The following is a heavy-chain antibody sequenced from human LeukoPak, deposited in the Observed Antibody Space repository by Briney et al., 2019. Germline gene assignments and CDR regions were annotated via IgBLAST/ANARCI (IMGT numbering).Heavy chain of an antibody. CDR2: IKQDGSEK. D-gene: IGHD4-17*01. CDR3: ARDWKTTVTKGNWFDP. Sequence: PGGSLRLSCAASGFTFNSYWMSWVRQAPGKGLEWVANIKQDGSEKYYVDSVKGRFTISRDNAKNSLYLQMNSLRAEDTAVYCCARDWKTTVTKGNWFDPWGQGTLVTVSS. V-gene: IGHV3-7*05. CDR1: GFTFNSYW. J-gene: IGHJ5*02.